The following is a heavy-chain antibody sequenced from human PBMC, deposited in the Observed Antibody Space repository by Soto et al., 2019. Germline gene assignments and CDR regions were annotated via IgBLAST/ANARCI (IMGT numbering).Heavy chain of an antibody. CDR1: GFTFSSYS. CDR2: ISSSSSYI. J-gene: IGHJ4*02. V-gene: IGHV3-21*01. D-gene: IGHD2-2*01. Sequence: EVQLVESGGGLVKPGGSLRLYCAASGFTFSSYSMNWVRQAPGKGLEWVSSISSSSSYIYYADSVKGRFTISRDNAKNSLYLQMNSLRAEDTAVYYCARVRSYCSSTSCPDYWGQGTLVTVSS. CDR3: ARVRSYCSSTSCPDY.